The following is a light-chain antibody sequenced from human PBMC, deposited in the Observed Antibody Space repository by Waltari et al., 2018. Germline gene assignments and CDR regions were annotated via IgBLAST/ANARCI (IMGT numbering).Light chain of an antibody. CDR2: GAS. V-gene: IGKV3-15*01. CDR1: QSVSSN. Sequence: EIVMTQSPATLSVSPGESATLSCRASQSVSSNLAWYQQKPGQAPRLLIYGASTRVSTIPARFSGSGSATEFTLTISSLQSEDFAVYYCQQYNNWPYTFGQGTKLEIK. J-gene: IGKJ2*01. CDR3: QQYNNWPYT.